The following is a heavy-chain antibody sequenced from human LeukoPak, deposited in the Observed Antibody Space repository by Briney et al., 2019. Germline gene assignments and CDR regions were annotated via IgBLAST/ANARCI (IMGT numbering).Heavy chain of an antibody. V-gene: IGHV4-34*01. J-gene: IGHJ4*02. CDR3: AICPHSSGTTKDY. CDR2: INHSGST. CDR1: GGSFSGYY. Sequence: SETLSLTCAVYGGSFSGYYWSWIRQPPGKGLEWIGEINHSGSTNYNPSLKSRVTISVDTSKNQFSLKLSSVTAADTAVYYCAICPHSSGTTKDYWGQGTLVTVSS. D-gene: IGHD6-19*01.